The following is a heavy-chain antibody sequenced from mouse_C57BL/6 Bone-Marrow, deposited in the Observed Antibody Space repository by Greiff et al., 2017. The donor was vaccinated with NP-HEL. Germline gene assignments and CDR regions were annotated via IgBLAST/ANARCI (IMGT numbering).Heavy chain of an antibody. V-gene: IGHV1-81*01. Sequence: QVQLQQSGAELARPGASVKLSCKASGYTFTSYGISWVKQRTGQGLEWIGEIYPRSGNTYYNEKFKGKATLTADKSSSTAYMELRSLTSEDSAVYFCARERHLLWLRRWCAYWGQGTLVTVSA. J-gene: IGHJ3*01. CDR2: IYPRSGNT. CDR3: ARERHLLWLRRWCAY. D-gene: IGHD2-2*01. CDR1: GYTFTSYG.